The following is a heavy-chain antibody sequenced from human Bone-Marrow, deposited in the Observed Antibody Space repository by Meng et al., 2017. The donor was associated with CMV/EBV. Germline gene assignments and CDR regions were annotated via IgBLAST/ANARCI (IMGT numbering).Heavy chain of an antibody. D-gene: IGHD2-2*01. CDR2: INWNGGSL. CDR1: GFTVCNSG. Sequence: GAYGFTVCNSGVRGGRQGPGEGLVWVCRINWNGGSLGYPDSVKGRFTISRDNAKKSLYLQMNSLRDEDTALYYCAPVCSSTSCPDYWGQGTLVTVSS. CDR3: APVCSSTSCPDY. V-gene: IGHV3-20*03. J-gene: IGHJ4*02.